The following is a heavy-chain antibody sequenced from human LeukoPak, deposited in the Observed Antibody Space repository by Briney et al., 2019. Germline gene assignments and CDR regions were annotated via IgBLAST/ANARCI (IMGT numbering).Heavy chain of an antibody. CDR1: GGSISSSSYY. V-gene: IGHV4-39*01. CDR3: ARQLGYCSSTSCYADKVDY. CDR2: IYYSGST. J-gene: IGHJ4*02. D-gene: IGHD2-2*01. Sequence: KPSETLSLTCTVSGGSISSSSYYWGWIRQPPGKGLEWIGSIYYSGSTYYNPSLKNRVTISVDTSRNQFSLKLSSVTAADTAVYYCARQLGYCSSTSCYADKVDYWGQGALVTVSS.